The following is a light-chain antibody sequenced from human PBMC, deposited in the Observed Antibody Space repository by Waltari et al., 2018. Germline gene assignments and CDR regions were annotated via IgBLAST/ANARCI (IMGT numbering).Light chain of an antibody. CDR2: GNS. V-gene: IGLV1-40*01. Sequence: QSVLTQPPSVSGAPGQRVTLSCTGSRSNIGAGYDVHWYQQLPGTAPKLLIYGNSNRPSGVPDRFSGSKSGTSASLAITGLQAEDEADYYCQSYDSSLSVWVFGGGTKLTVL. CDR1: RSNIGAGYD. CDR3: QSYDSSLSVWV. J-gene: IGLJ3*02.